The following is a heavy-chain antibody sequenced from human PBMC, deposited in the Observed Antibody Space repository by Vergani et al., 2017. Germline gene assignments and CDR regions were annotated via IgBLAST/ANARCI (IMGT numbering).Heavy chain of an antibody. D-gene: IGHD5-18*01. V-gene: IGHV3-23*01. CDR3: AKDGYCYRPHHYYYYGMDV. CDR2: ISGSGGST. CDR1: GFTFSSYA. Sequence: EVQLLESGGGLVQPGGSLRLSCAASGFTFSSYAMSWVRQAPGKGLEWVSAISGSGGSTYYADSVKGRFTISRDNSKNTLYLQMNSLRAEDTAVYDCAKDGYCYRPHHYYYYGMDVWGQGTTVTVSS. J-gene: IGHJ6*02.